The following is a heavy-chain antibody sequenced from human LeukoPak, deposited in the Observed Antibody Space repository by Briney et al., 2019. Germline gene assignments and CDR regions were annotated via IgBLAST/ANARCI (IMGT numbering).Heavy chain of an antibody. CDR2: INHSGST. CDR1: GGSFSGYY. V-gene: IGHV4-34*01. D-gene: IGHD3-16*01. Sequence: PSETLSLTCAVYGGSFSGYYWSWIRQPPGKGLEWIGEINHSGSTNYNPSLKSRVTISVDTSKNQFSLKLSSVTAADTAVYYCASFHYGWFDPWGQGTLVTVSS. J-gene: IGHJ5*02. CDR3: ASFHYGWFDP.